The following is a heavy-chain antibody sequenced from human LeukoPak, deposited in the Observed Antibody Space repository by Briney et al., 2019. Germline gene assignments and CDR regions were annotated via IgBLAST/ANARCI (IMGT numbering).Heavy chain of an antibody. CDR2: IRHDGNNK. CDR1: GFNFSSYG. V-gene: IGHV3-30*02. D-gene: IGHD6-13*01. J-gene: IGHJ4*02. Sequence: GGSLRLSCAASGFNFSSYGMHWVRQAPGKGLEWVAFIRHDGNNKYYADSVKGRFTISRDNSKNTLYLQMNSLRAEDTALYYCAKDGSLYSSSWYLDYWGQGTLVTVSS. CDR3: AKDGSLYSSSWYLDY.